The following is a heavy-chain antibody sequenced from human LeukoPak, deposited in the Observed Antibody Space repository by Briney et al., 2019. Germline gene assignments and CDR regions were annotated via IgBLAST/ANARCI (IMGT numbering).Heavy chain of an antibody. Sequence: GGSLRLSCAASGFTFSSYEMNWVRQAPGKGLEWVSAISGSGGSTYYADSVKGRFTISRDNSKNTLYLQMNSLRSEDTAVYYCARAPETGTGGIGFDYWGQGTLVTVSS. CDR1: GFTFSSYE. CDR3: ARAPETGTGGIGFDY. J-gene: IGHJ4*02. V-gene: IGHV3-23*01. CDR2: ISGSGGST. D-gene: IGHD1-7*01.